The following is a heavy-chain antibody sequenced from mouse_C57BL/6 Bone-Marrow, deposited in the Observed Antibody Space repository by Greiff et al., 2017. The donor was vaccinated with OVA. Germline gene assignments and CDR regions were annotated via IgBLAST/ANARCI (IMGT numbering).Heavy chain of an antibody. Sequence: EVQVVESGEGLVKPGGSLKLSCAASGFTFSSYAMSWVRQTPEKRLEWVAYISSGGDYIYYADTVKGRFTIPRDNARNTLYLQMSSLKSEDTAMYYCTREEGDITTVVATDYWGQGTTLTVSS. CDR1: GFTFSSYA. CDR2: ISSGGDYI. J-gene: IGHJ2*01. CDR3: TREEGDITTVVATDY. D-gene: IGHD1-1*01. V-gene: IGHV5-9-1*02.